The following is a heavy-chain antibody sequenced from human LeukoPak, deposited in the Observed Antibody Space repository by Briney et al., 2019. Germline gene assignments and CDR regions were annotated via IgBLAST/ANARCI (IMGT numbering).Heavy chain of an antibody. Sequence: GGSLTLSCAASGFTFGTYSMNWVRQTPGKRLEWVSSISSTGTYIYYADSVKGRFTISRDNAKNSLYLQMNSLRVEDTAVYYCAREPTVMILWGQGTLVTVSS. V-gene: IGHV3-21*01. CDR3: AREPTVMIL. CDR1: GFTFGTYS. CDR2: ISSTGTYI. J-gene: IGHJ4*02. D-gene: IGHD4-11*01.